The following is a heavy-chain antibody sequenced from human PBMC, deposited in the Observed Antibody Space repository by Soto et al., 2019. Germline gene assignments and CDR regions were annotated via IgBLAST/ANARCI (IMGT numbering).Heavy chain of an antibody. CDR1: GYTFTSYV. Sequence: QVQLVQSGAEVKKPGASVKVSCKASGYTFTSYVISWVRQAPGQGLEWMGWISAYNGNTNYAQKLQGRVTMTTDTXTXPXXMELRSLRSDDTAVYYCARDSMVRGFITSETYYYYYYGMDVWGQGTTVTVSS. CDR3: ARDSMVRGFITSETYYYYYYGMDV. V-gene: IGHV1-18*01. D-gene: IGHD3-10*01. CDR2: ISAYNGNT. J-gene: IGHJ6*02.